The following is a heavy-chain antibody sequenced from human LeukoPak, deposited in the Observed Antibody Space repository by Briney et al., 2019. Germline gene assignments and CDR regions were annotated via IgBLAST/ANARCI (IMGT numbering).Heavy chain of an antibody. CDR1: GFTVSSHY. CDR2: IYSGGST. D-gene: IGHD3-22*01. Sequence: PGGSLRLSCAASGFTVSSHYMGWVRQTPGKGLEWVSVIYSGGSTYYADSVKGRFTISRDNSKNTLYLQMNSLRAEDTAVYYCARAAYYYDSSGYYPYYFDYWGQGTLVTVSS. J-gene: IGHJ4*02. CDR3: ARAAYYYDSSGYYPYYFDY. V-gene: IGHV3-66*01.